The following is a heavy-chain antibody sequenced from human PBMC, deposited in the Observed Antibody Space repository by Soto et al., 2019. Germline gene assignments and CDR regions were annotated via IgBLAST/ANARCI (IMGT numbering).Heavy chain of an antibody. CDR1: GGSISSGDYY. CDR3: ARYYYDSSGYHCLFDY. J-gene: IGHJ4*02. D-gene: IGHD3-22*01. V-gene: IGHV4-30-4*01. CDR2: IYYSGST. Sequence: SETLSLTCTVSGGSISSGDYYWSWIRQPPGKGLEWIGYIYYSGSTYYNPSLKSRVTISVDTSKNQFSLKLSSVTAADTAVYYCARYYYDSSGYHCLFDYWGQGTLVTVSS.